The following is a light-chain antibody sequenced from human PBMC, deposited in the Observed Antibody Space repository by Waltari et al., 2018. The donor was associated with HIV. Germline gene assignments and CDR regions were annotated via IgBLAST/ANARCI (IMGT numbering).Light chain of an antibody. CDR2: ASS. V-gene: IGKV1-17*01. CDR3: LQHNSYPRT. Sequence: DIQMTQSPASMPASIGGRVTITCRASQGIRDDLAWYQQKPGKAPQRRIYASSSLQSGVPSRFSGSGSGTEFTLTISSLQPEDSAIYYCLQHNSYPRTFGRGTKVDI. J-gene: IGKJ1*01. CDR1: QGIRDD.